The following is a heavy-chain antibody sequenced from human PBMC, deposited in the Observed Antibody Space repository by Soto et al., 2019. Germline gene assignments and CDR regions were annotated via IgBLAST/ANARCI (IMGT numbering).Heavy chain of an antibody. CDR2: INAGNGDT. V-gene: IGHV1-3*01. J-gene: IGHJ4*02. CDR1: GYTFATYA. CDR3: AKGKRYYDILTGLDY. D-gene: IGHD3-9*01. Sequence: ASVKVSCKASGYTFATYAMHWVRQAPGQRLEWMGWINAGNGDTKYSQKFQGRVTITRDTSASTAYMELSSLRSEDTAVYYCAKGKRYYDILTGLDYWGQGTLVTVSS.